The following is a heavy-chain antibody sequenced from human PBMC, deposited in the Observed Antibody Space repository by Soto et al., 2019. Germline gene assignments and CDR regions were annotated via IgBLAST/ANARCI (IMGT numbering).Heavy chain of an antibody. Sequence: PSETLSLTCTVSGASVKTGGYYWTWIRQFPGKGLEWMGYIFHRGSTYYNPSLASRIAISVDKSKNQFSLKLSSVTAADTAVYYCASGDYVGYWGQGTLVTVSS. CDR2: IFHRGST. CDR1: GASVKTGGYY. D-gene: IGHD4-17*01. J-gene: IGHJ4*02. CDR3: ASGDYVGY. V-gene: IGHV4-30-2*06.